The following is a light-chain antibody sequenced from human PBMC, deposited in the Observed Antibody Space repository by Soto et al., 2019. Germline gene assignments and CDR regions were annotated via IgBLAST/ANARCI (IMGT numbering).Light chain of an antibody. Sequence: QSVLTQPRSVSGSPGQSVTISCTGTSSDVGAYNYVSWYQQHPGKAPKFMIYDVSKRPSGVPDRFSGSKSGNTASLTISGLQADDEADYYCCSYAGTYSYVLGTGTKV. J-gene: IGLJ1*01. CDR2: DVS. CDR1: SSDVGAYNY. V-gene: IGLV2-11*01. CDR3: CSYAGTYSYV.